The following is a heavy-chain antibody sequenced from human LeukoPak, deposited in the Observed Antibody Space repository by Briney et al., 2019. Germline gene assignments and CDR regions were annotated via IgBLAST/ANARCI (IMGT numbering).Heavy chain of an antibody. D-gene: IGHD3-10*01. CDR1: GGSISSYY. CDR2: IYYSGST. V-gene: IGHV4-59*01. CDR3: ARDQAYGSGSLDAFDI. J-gene: IGHJ3*02. Sequence: SETLSLTCTVSGGSISSYYWSWIRQPPGKGLEWIGYIYYSGSTNYSPSLKSRVTISVDTSKNQFSLKLSSVTAADTAVYYCARDQAYGSGSLDAFDIWGQGTMVTVSS.